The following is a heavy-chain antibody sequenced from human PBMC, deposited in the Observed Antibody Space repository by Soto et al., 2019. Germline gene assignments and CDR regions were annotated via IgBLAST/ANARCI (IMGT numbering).Heavy chain of an antibody. D-gene: IGHD2-21*02. CDR1: GCTLTELS. V-gene: IGHV1-24*01. J-gene: IGHJ6*02. CDR2: FDPEDGET. Sequence: ASVKVSCKVSGCTLTELSMHWVRQAPGKGLEWMGGFDPEDGETIYAQKFQGRVTMTEDTSTDTAYMELSSLRSEDTAVYYCATVSDCGGDCYPMSYYYYYGMDVWGQGTTVTVSS. CDR3: ATVSDCGGDCYPMSYYYYYGMDV.